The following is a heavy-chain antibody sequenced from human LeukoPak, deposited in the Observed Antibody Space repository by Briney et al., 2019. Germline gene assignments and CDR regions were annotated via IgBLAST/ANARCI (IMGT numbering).Heavy chain of an antibody. CDR2: ITGSVDST. CDR1: GFTFSSYT. CDR3: ARGVIAAAGFFDF. Sequence: PGGSLRLSCAASGFTFSSYTMSWVRQAPGKGLGWVSAITGSVDSTYYADSVKGRFTISRDNSKNTLFLQMNSLRAEDTAVYYCARGVIAAAGFFDFWGQGALVTVSS. D-gene: IGHD6-13*01. V-gene: IGHV3-23*01. J-gene: IGHJ4*02.